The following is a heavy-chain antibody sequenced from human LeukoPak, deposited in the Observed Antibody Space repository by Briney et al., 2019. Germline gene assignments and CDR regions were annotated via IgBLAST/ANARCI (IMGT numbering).Heavy chain of an antibody. J-gene: IGHJ4*02. Sequence: SETLSLTCTVSGDSISSSSYYWGWIRQPPGKGLEWIGSIYYSGSTYYNPSLKSRVTISVDTSKNQFSLKLSSVTAADTAVYYCARHNYDSSAELDYWGQGTLVTVSS. CDR1: GDSISSSSYY. CDR2: IYYSGST. CDR3: ARHNYDSSAELDY. D-gene: IGHD3-22*01. V-gene: IGHV4-39*01.